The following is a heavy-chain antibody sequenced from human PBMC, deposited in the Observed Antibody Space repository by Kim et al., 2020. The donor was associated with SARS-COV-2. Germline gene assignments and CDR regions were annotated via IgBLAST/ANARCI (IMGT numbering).Heavy chain of an antibody. D-gene: IGHD1-26*01. CDR3: AKGHTETIGGIDY. Sequence: GGSLRLSCAASGFTFSNYAMSWVRQAPGMGLEWVPFISDSGGSTYYADSVKGRFTFSRDNSKNTLYLQMNSLRAEDTALYYCAKGHTETIGGIDYWGQGTLVTVSS. CDR2: ISDSGGST. J-gene: IGHJ4*02. CDR1: GFTFSNYA. V-gene: IGHV3-23*01.